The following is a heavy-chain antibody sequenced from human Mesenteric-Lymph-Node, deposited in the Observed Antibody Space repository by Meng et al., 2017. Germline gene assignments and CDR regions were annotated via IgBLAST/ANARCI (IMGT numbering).Heavy chain of an antibody. J-gene: IGHJ3*02. Sequence: GGSLRLSCAASGFTFSSYAMSWVRQAPGKGLEWVSAISGSGGSTYYADSVKGRFTISRDNSKNTLYLQMNSLRAEDTAVYYCAKGGYYDSSGFFSSSAFDIWGQGTMVTVSS. CDR1: GFTFSSYA. CDR3: AKGGYYDSSGFFSSSAFDI. CDR2: ISGSGGST. D-gene: IGHD3-22*01. V-gene: IGHV3-23*01.